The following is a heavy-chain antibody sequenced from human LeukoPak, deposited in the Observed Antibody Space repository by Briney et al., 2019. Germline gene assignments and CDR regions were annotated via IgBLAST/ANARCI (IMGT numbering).Heavy chain of an antibody. D-gene: IGHD3-10*01. CDR2: MYHNGST. CDR3: ARRNSITMVRGVIIGLDP. V-gene: IGHV4-39*01. Sequence: PSETLSLTCTVSGGSISSISYYWGWIRQPPGKGLEWIGSMYHNGSTYYNPSLKSRVTISVDTSKNQFSLKLSSVTAADTAVYYCARRNSITMVRGVIIGLDPWGQGTLVTVSS. CDR1: GGSISSISYY. J-gene: IGHJ5*02.